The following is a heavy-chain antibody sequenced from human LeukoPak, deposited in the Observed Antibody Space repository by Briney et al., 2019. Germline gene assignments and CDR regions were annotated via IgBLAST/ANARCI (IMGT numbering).Heavy chain of an antibody. D-gene: IGHD3-10*01. CDR2: IYTGGST. Sequence: SETLSLTCTVSGGSISSYYWSWIRQPAGKGLEWIGRIYTGGSTNYNPSLKSRVTISVDTSKNQFSLKLSSVTAADTAVYYCARGGTTMVRGVINAFDIWGQGTMVTVSS. J-gene: IGHJ3*02. CDR1: GGSISSYY. CDR3: ARGGTTMVRGVINAFDI. V-gene: IGHV4-4*07.